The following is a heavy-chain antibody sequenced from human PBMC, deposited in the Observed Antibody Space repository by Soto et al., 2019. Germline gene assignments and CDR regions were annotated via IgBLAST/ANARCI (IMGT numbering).Heavy chain of an antibody. CDR1: GYTLSSYG. V-gene: IGHV1-18*01. CDR3: ARVPVVVPAATYYYFMDV. D-gene: IGHD2-2*01. J-gene: IGHJ6*03. Sequence: ASVKVSCKASGYTLSSYGISWVRQAPGQGLEWMGWISAYNGNTNYAQKLQGRVTLTTDISTSTGYMELRSLRSDDTAVYYCARVPVVVPAATYYYFMDVWGKGTTVTVSS. CDR2: ISAYNGNT.